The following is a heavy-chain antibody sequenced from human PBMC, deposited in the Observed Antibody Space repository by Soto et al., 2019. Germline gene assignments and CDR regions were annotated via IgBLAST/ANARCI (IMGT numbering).Heavy chain of an antibody. CDR3: ARVNGGANTAMVTKSGFDY. CDR2: IIPIFGTA. V-gene: IGHV1-69*13. D-gene: IGHD5-18*01. Sequence: SVKVSCKASGGTFSSYAISWVRQAPGQGLEWMGGIIPIFGTANYAQKFQGRVTITADESTSTAYMELSSLRSEDTAVYYCARVNGGANTAMVTKSGFDYSGQGTLVTVSS. J-gene: IGHJ4*02. CDR1: GGTFSSYA.